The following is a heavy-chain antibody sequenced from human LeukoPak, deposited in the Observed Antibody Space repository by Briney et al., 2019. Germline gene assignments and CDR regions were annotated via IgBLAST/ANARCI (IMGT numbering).Heavy chain of an antibody. V-gene: IGHV3-66*01. CDR2: IYSGGST. Sequence: GGSLRLSCAASGFTVSSNYMSWVRQAPGKGLEWVSVIYSGGSTYHADSVKGRFTISRDNSKNTLYFQMNSLRAEDTAVYYCARGSSGYYYRSYFDYWGQGTTVTVSS. J-gene: IGHJ4*03. D-gene: IGHD3-22*01. CDR1: GFTVSSNY. CDR3: ARGSSGYYYRSYFDY.